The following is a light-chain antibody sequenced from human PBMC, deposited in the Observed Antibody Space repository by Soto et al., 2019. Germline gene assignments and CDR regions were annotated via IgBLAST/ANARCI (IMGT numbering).Light chain of an antibody. J-gene: IGKJ5*01. CDR3: QQCNGPIT. CDR1: QGIRND. V-gene: IGKV1-6*01. CDR2: AES. Sequence: AIQMTQAPSALSASVGDRVNITCRASQGIRNDLGWYQQKPGKAPKLLIYAESSLQSWVPSRFSGSGSGTAFTLTSTGLQPDDFASYYCQQCNGPITFGQGTRVEIK.